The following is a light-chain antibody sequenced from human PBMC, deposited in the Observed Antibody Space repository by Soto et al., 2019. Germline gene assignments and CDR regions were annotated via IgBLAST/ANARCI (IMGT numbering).Light chain of an antibody. Sequence: QSVLTQSPSASASLGASVKLTCTLSSGHSNYAIAWHQQQPEKGPRYLMKLNSDGSHSKGDGIPDRFSGSSSGAERSLTISSLQSEDEADYYCQTWGTGFWVFGGGTKLTVL. J-gene: IGLJ3*02. CDR2: LNSDGSH. CDR3: QTWGTGFWV. CDR1: SGHSNYA. V-gene: IGLV4-69*01.